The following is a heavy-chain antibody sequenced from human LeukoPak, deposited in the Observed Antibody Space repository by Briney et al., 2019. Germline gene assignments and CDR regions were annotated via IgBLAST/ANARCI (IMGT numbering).Heavy chain of an antibody. J-gene: IGHJ6*03. CDR1: GYTFSGYY. CDR2: IIPIFGTA. Sequence: VASVKVSCKASGYTFSGYYMHWVRQAPGQGLEWMGGIIPIFGTANYAQKFQGRVTITADKSSSTAYMELSSLRSEDTAVYYCARDIRFGRARYMDVWGKGTTVTVSS. V-gene: IGHV1-69*06. D-gene: IGHD3-10*01. CDR3: ARDIRFGRARYMDV.